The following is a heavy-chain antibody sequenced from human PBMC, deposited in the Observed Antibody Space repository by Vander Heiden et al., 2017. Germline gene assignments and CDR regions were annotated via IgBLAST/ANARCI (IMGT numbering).Heavy chain of an antibody. Sequence: EVQLLDSGGCLVQPGGSLRPSCTVSGIALTGYSMNWLPQGPGKGLEWVAYISTSGNTSSDADSVKGRFTISRDNASKKVYLQMERLRDRDTAVYYWTPQPGDRSGFDSWVQGALLAVS. CDR1: GIALTGYS. V-gene: IGHV3-48*02. J-gene: IGHJ5*01. D-gene: IGHD2-21*02. CDR2: ISTSGNTS. CDR3: TPQPGDRSGFDS.